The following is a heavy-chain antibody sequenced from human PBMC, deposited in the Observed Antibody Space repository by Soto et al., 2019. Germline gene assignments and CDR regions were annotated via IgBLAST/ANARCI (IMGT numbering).Heavy chain of an antibody. D-gene: IGHD2-21*02. Sequence: SVKVSCKASGGTFSSYAISWVRQAPGQGLEWMGGIIPIFGTANYAQKFQGRVTITADESTSTAYMELSSLRSEDTAVYYCASPEKYCGGDCYSWAFDIWGQGTMVTVSS. CDR2: IIPIFGTA. J-gene: IGHJ3*02. V-gene: IGHV1-69*13. CDR1: GGTFSSYA. CDR3: ASPEKYCGGDCYSWAFDI.